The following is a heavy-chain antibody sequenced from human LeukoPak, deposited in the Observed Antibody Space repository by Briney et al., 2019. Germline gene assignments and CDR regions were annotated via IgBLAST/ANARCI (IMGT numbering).Heavy chain of an antibody. CDR1: GFTFSSYA. Sequence: PGGSLRLSCAASGFTFSSYAMHWVRQAPGKGLEWVAVISYDGSNKYYADSVKGRFTISRDNSKNTLYLQMNSLRAEDTAVYYCARDSVVVVAATESYGMDVWGQGTTVTASS. CDR3: ARDSVVVVAATESYGMDV. V-gene: IGHV3-30-3*01. J-gene: IGHJ6*02. D-gene: IGHD2-15*01. CDR2: ISYDGSNK.